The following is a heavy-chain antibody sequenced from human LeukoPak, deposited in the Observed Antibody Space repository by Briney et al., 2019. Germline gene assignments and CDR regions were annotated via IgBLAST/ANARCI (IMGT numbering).Heavy chain of an antibody. D-gene: IGHD5-12*01. CDR1: GFTFSSHD. V-gene: IGHV3-48*03. CDR3: ARDRGNSAYGAWFDS. Sequence: PGGSLRLSCAASGFTFSSHDMDWVRQGPGKGLEWLSYISSGSTTMDYADSAKGRFTIFRDNAKNSLFLQMNSLRAEDTGIYYCARDRGNSAYGAWFDSWGQGTLVTVSS. J-gene: IGHJ5*01. CDR2: ISSGSTTM.